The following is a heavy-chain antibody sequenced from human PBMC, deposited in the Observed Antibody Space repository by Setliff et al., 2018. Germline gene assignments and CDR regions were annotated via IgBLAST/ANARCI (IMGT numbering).Heavy chain of an antibody. CDR1: GGSMNPYY. D-gene: IGHD5-12*01. Sequence: KASETLSLTCTVSGGSMNPYYWSWIRLPPGKGLEWIGYVSASGSTKYSPSLESRLTIFMDSSKSQFSLWLSSVTTADTATYYCARGQYNSGYDGEPSSYYCDTRAQGTLVTVS. V-gene: IGHV4-4*08. J-gene: IGHJ4*02. CDR2: VSASGST. CDR3: ARGQYNSGYDGEPSSYYCDT.